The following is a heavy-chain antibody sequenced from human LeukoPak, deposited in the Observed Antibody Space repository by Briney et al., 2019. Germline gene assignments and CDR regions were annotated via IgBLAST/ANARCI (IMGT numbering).Heavy chain of an antibody. J-gene: IGHJ4*02. V-gene: IGHV1-2*02. D-gene: IGHD1-7*01. Sequence: ASVKVSCKASGYTFTGYYMHWVRQAPGQGLEWMGWINPNSGGTNYAQKFQGRVTMTRDTSISTAYMELSRLRSDDTAVYYCARDRSFRGLNYQPEYWGQGTLVTVSS. CDR1: GYTFTGYY. CDR3: ARDRSFRGLNYQPEY. CDR2: INPNSGGT.